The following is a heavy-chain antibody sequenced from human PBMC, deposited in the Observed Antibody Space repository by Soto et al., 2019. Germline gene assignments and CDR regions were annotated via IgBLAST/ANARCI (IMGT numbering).Heavy chain of an antibody. J-gene: IGHJ5*02. V-gene: IGHV1-8*01. CDR2: MNPNSGHT. Sequence: ASVKGLCKASGYTFTSHDINWMRQATGQGLEWMGWMNPNSGHTNYAQKFQGRVTMTRDTSISTAYMELTNLRSEDTAIYYCASDMGTTWGQGTLVTVSS. CDR1: GYTFTSHD. D-gene: IGHD5-18*01. CDR3: ASDMGTT.